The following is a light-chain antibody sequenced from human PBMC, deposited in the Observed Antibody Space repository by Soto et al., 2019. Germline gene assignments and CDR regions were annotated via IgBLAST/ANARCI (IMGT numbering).Light chain of an antibody. V-gene: IGKV3-15*01. CDR3: LHYNNWPRWT. CDR1: QSVSSN. CDR2: GAS. J-gene: IGKJ1*01. Sequence: EIVMTQSPATLSVSPGERATLSCRASQSVSSNLAWYQQKPGQAPRLLIYGASTRATGIPTRFSSSGSGTEFTLSISSLQSEDFAVYYCLHYNNWPRWTFGQGTKVEIK.